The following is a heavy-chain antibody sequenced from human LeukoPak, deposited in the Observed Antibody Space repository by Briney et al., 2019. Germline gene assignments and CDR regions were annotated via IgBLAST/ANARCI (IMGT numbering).Heavy chain of an antibody. D-gene: IGHD2-8*01. CDR1: GFTFSSYG. CDR3: AKDAVSSYYYYYYMDV. J-gene: IGHJ6*03. CDR2: IRYDGSNK. Sequence: PGGSLRLSCAASGFTFSSYGMHWVRQAPGKGLEWVAFIRYDGSNKYYADSVKGRFTISRDNSKNTLYLQMNSLRAEDTAVYYCAKDAVSSYYYYYYMDVWGKGTTVTISS. V-gene: IGHV3-30*02.